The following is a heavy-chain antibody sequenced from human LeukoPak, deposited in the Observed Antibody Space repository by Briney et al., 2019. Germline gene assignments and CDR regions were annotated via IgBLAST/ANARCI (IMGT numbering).Heavy chain of an antibody. Sequence: SETLSLTCAVYGGSFSGYYWSWIRQPPGKGLEWIGEINHSGSTNYNPSLKSRVTISVDTSKNQFSLKLSSVTAPDTAVYYCDRGTYYFDYWGQGTLVTVSS. CDR2: INHSGST. CDR1: GGSFSGYY. V-gene: IGHV4-34*01. CDR3: DRGTYYFDY. J-gene: IGHJ4*02. D-gene: IGHD3-10*01.